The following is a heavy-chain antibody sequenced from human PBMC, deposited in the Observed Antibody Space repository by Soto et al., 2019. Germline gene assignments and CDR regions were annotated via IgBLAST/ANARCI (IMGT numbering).Heavy chain of an antibody. D-gene: IGHD7-27*01. V-gene: IGHV1-58*01. J-gene: IGHJ3*02. Sequence: EASVKVSCKASGFTFTSSAVQWVRQATGQGLEWMGWMIVGSGNTNYAQKFQDRVTMTRNISTNTAYMDLSSLRSEDTAVYYCARANWGSGAFDIWGQGTMVTVSS. CDR2: MIVGSGNT. CDR1: GFTFTSSA. CDR3: ARANWGSGAFDI.